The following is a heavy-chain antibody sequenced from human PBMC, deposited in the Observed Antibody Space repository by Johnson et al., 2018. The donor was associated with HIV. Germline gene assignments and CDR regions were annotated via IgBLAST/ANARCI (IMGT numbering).Heavy chain of an antibody. V-gene: IGHV3-23*04. Sequence: VQLVESGGGLVQPGGSLRLSCAASGFTFSSYAMSWVRQAPGKGLEWVSAISGSGATTSYAASVKGRFTISRDNVRNTLYLQMNSLRGEDTAVYYCATRAYYEFWSNYLDAFDIWGQGTVVAVSS. D-gene: IGHD3-3*01. J-gene: IGHJ3*02. CDR2: ISGSGATT. CDR1: GFTFSSYA. CDR3: ATRAYYEFWSNYLDAFDI.